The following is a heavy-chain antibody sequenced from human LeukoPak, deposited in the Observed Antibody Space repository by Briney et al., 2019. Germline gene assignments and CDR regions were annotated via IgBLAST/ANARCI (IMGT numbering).Heavy chain of an antibody. V-gene: IGHV3-33*01. D-gene: IGHD3-9*01. CDR1: GFTFSSYG. CDR3: ARYDILTGYYSYAFDGAFDI. CDR2: IWYDGSNK. Sequence: GGSLRLSCAASGFTFSSYGMHWVRQAPGKGLEWVAVIWYDGSNKYYADSVKGRFTISRDNSKNTLYLQMNSLRAEDTAVYYCARYDILTGYYSYAFDGAFDIWGQRTMVTVSS. J-gene: IGHJ3*02.